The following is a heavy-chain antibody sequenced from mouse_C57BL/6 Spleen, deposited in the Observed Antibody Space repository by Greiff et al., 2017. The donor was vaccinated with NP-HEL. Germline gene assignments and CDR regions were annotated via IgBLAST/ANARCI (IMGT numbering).Heavy chain of an antibody. CDR1: GYTFTSYW. CDR3: AIYDYDGGYAMDY. V-gene: IGHV1-7*01. D-gene: IGHD2-4*01. Sequence: QVQLQQSGAELAKPGASVKLSCKASGYTFTSYWMHWVNQRPGQGLEWIGYINPSSGYTKYNQKFKDKATLTADKSSSTAYMQLSSLTYEDSAVYYCAIYDYDGGYAMDYRGQGTSVTVSS. CDR2: INPSSGYT. J-gene: IGHJ4*01.